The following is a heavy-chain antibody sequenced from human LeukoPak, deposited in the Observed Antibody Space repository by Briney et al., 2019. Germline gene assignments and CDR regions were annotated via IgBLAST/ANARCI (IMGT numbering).Heavy chain of an antibody. D-gene: IGHD6-19*01. V-gene: IGHV1-8*01. CDR2: MNPNSGNT. J-gene: IGHJ6*03. Sequence: ASVKVSYKASGYTFTSYDINWVRQATGQGLEWMGWMNPNSGNTGYAQKFQGRVTMTRNTSISTAYMELSSLRSEDTAVYYCARVIAVAGTNYYYYYMDVWGKGTTVTVSS. CDR3: ARVIAVAGTNYYYYYMDV. CDR1: GYTFTSYD.